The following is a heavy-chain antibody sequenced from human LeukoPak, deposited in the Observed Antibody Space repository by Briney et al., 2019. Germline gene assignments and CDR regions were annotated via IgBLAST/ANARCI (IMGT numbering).Heavy chain of an antibody. V-gene: IGHV1-69*04. CDR1: GGTFSSYA. Sequence: SVKVSCKASGGTFSSYAISWVRQAPGQGLEWMGRIIPILGIANYAQKFQGRVTITADKSTSTAYMELSSLRSEDTAVYYCARAINYYYGMDVWGKGTTVTVSS. CDR3: ARAINYYYGMDV. CDR2: IIPILGIA. J-gene: IGHJ6*04.